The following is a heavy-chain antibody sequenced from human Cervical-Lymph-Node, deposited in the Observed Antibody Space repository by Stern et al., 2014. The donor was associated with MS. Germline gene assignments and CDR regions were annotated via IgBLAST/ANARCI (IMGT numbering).Heavy chain of an antibody. V-gene: IGHV3-30*18. CDR2: ISYDEDNK. D-gene: IGHD6-19*01. J-gene: IGHJ3*02. Sequence: VQLVESGGGVVQPGRSLRLSCAASGFTFSNFGIHWVRQAPGKGLEGVALISYDEDNKFYADSVKGRFTVSRDNSKNTLDLQMNSLRVEDTAVYYCAKGRTVAGKGVGAFDIWGQGTMVTVSS. CDR3: AKGRTVAGKGVGAFDI. CDR1: GFTFSNFG.